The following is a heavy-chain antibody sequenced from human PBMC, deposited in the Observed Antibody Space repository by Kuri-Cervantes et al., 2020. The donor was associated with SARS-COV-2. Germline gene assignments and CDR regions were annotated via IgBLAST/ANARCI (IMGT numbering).Heavy chain of an antibody. CDR1: GYSISSGYY. CDR3: VENDYYDSSGYSHFDY. CDR2: IYYSGRT. V-gene: IGHV4-38-2*02. Sequence: SETLSLTCTVSGYSISSGYYWGWIRQPPGKGLEWIGSIYYSGRTYYNPSLKSRVTISVDTSKNQFSLKLSSVTAAVAAVYYCVENDYYDSSGYSHFDYWGQGTLVTVSS. J-gene: IGHJ4*02. D-gene: IGHD3-22*01.